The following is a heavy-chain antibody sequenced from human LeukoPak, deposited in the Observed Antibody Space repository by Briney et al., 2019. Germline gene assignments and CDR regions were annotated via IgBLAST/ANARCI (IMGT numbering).Heavy chain of an antibody. Sequence: PGGSLRLSCAASGFTFDDYTMHWVRQAPGKGLEWVSLISWDGGSTYYADSVKGRFTISRDNSKNSLYLQMNSLRTEDTALYYCAKDMGGYRWTPFDYWGQGTLVTVSS. CDR2: ISWDGGST. J-gene: IGHJ4*02. CDR1: GFTFDDYT. D-gene: IGHD1-20*01. V-gene: IGHV3-43*01. CDR3: AKDMGGYRWTPFDY.